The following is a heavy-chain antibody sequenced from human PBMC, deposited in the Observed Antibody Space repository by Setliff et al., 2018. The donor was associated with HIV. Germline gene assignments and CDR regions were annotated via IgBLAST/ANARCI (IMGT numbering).Heavy chain of an antibody. V-gene: IGHV3-7*01. D-gene: IGHD6-19*01. CDR3: ARDGIAVAGRTFDY. Sequence: PGGSLRLSCAASRFDFNNYWMSWVRQAPGKGLEWVANIKQDGSEKYYVDSVKGRFTISRDNAKNSLYLQMNSLRAEDTAVYYCARDGIAVAGRTFDYWGQGTLVTVSS. J-gene: IGHJ4*02. CDR2: IKQDGSEK. CDR1: RFDFNNYW.